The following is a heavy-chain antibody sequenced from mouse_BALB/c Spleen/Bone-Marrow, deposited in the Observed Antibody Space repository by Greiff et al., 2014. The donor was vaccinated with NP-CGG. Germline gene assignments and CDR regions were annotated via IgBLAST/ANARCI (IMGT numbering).Heavy chain of an antibody. CDR3: AIKFVRIYDGYYGAMDY. D-gene: IGHD2-3*01. CDR2: IWGDGST. Sequence: VKLVESGPGLVAPSQSLSITCTVSGFSLTGYGVNWVRQPPGKGLEWLGMIWGDGSTDYNSALKSRLSISKDNSKSQVFFKMNSLQANDTAIYYCAIKFVRIYDGYYGAMDYWGQGTSVTVSS. V-gene: IGHV2-6-7*01. CDR1: GFSLTGYG. J-gene: IGHJ4*01.